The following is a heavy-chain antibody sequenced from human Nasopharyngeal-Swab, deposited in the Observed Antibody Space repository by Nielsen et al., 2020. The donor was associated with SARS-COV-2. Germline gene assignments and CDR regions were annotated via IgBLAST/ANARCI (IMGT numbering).Heavy chain of an antibody. CDR1: GFTFSDYY. Sequence: GESLKISCAASGFTFSDYYMSWIRQAPGKGLEWVSYISSSSSTIYYADSVKGRFTISRDNAKNSLYLQMNSLRAEDTAVYYCAKDPSYSYDWFDPWGQGTLVTVSS. J-gene: IGHJ5*02. CDR3: AKDPSYSYDWFDP. D-gene: IGHD1-26*01. CDR2: ISSSSSTI. V-gene: IGHV3-11*01.